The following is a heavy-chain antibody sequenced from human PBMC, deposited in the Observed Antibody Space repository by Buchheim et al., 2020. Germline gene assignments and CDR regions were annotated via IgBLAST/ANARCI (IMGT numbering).Heavy chain of an antibody. V-gene: IGHV3-11*06. CDR2: ISSSSSYT. CDR3: ATTGYYDSSANAPFDY. D-gene: IGHD3-22*01. J-gene: IGHJ4*02. Sequence: QVQLVESGGGLVKPGGSLRLSCAASGFTFSDYYMSWIRQAPGKGLEWVSYISSSSSYTNYAYSVKGRFTISRDNAKNSLYLQMNSLRAEDTAVYYCATTGYYDSSANAPFDYWGQGTL. CDR1: GFTFSDYY.